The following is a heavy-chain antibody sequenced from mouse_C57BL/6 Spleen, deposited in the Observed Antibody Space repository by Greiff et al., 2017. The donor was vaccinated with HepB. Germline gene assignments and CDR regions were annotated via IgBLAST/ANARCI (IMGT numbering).Heavy chain of an antibody. D-gene: IGHD1-1*01. J-gene: IGHJ3*01. Sequence: VHVKQSGPELVKPGASVKISCKASGYSFTGYYMNWVKQSPEKSLEWIGEINPSTGGTTYNQKFKAKATLTVDKSSSTAYMQLKSLTSEDSAVYYCAREEDYYGSSPFAYWGQGTLVTVSA. CDR2: INPSTGGT. CDR1: GYSFTGYY. V-gene: IGHV1-42*01. CDR3: AREEDYYGSSPFAY.